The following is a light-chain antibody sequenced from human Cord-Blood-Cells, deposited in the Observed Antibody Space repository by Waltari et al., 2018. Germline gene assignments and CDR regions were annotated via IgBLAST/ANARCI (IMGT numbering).Light chain of an antibody. CDR2: EVS. J-gene: IGLJ3*02. CDR3: SSYAGSNNLV. Sequence: QSALTQPPSASGSPGQSVTISCTGPSSDVGGYNYVSWYQQHPGKAPKLMIYEVSKQPSGVPDRFSGSKSGNTASLTVSGLQAEDEADYYCSSYAGSNNLVFGGGTKLTVL. V-gene: IGLV2-8*01. CDR1: SSDVGGYNY.